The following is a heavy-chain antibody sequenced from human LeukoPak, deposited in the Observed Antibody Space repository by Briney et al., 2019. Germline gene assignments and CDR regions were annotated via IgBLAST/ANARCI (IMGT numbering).Heavy chain of an antibody. J-gene: IGHJ5*02. CDR2: IYHSGST. V-gene: IGHV4-4*02. Sequence: SETLSLTCAVSGGSISSSNWWSWVRQPPGKGLEWIGEIYHSGSTNYNPSLKSRVTISVDKSKNQFSLKLSAVTAADTAVYYCARADYDILTGYGNWFDPWGQGTLVTVSS. CDR3: ARADYDILTGYGNWFDP. D-gene: IGHD3-9*01. CDR1: GGSISSSNW.